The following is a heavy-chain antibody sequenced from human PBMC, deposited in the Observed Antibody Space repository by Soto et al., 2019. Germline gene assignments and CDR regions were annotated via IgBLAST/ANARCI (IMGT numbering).Heavy chain of an antibody. V-gene: IGHV3-23*01. J-gene: IGHJ4*02. CDR2: ISSSVGST. Sequence: GGSLTLSCAASGFSFSSFAISWVSQAQGNGLEWDSAISSSVGSTYYANSVKGRLTISTDNSKNTPYLPMNSLRAEDTAVSYCSKCVGGSSWYNYFDYWGQGTLVTVSS. CDR3: SKCVGGSSWYNYFDY. CDR1: GFSFSSFA. D-gene: IGHD6-13*01.